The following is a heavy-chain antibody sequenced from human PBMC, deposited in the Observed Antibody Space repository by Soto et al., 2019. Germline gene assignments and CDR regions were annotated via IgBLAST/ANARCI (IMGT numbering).Heavy chain of an antibody. CDR1: GGTFSSYA. CDR3: ARDLGSITMVRGTNSYYYYYGMDV. V-gene: IGHV1-69*13. CDR2: IIPIFGTA. D-gene: IGHD3-10*01. J-gene: IGHJ6*02. Sequence: SVKVSCKASGGTFSSYAISWVRQAPGQGLEWMGGIIPIFGTANYAQKFQGRVTITADESTSTAYMELSSLRSEDTAVYYCARDLGSITMVRGTNSYYYYYGMDVWGQGTTVTVSS.